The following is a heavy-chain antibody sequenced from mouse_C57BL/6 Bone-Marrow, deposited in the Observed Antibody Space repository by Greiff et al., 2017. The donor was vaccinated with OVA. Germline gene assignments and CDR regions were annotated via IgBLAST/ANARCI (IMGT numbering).Heavy chain of an antibody. CDR1: GFTFSDYY. V-gene: IGHV5-16*01. J-gene: IGHJ4*01. CDR2: INYDGSST. D-gene: IGHD2-1*01. CDR3: ARGGNYMDY. Sequence: EVKLMESEGGLVQPGSSMKLSCTASGFTFSDYYMAWVRQVPEKGLEWVANINYDGSSTYYLDSLKSRFIISRDNAKNILYLQMSSLKSEDTATYYCARGGNYMDYWGQGTSVTVSS.